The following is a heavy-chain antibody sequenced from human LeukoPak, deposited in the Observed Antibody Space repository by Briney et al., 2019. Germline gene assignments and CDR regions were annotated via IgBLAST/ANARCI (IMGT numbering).Heavy chain of an antibody. CDR3: ARATGRYDSSGYYHFDY. J-gene: IGHJ4*02. D-gene: IGHD3-22*01. V-gene: IGHV1-46*01. CDR2: INPSGGST. Sequence: ASVTVSCTASGYTFTSYYMHWVRQAPGQGLEWMGIINPSGGSTSYAQKFQGRVTMTRDTSTSTVYMELSSLRSEDTAVYYCARATGRYDSSGYYHFDYWGQGTLVTVSS. CDR1: GYTFTSYY.